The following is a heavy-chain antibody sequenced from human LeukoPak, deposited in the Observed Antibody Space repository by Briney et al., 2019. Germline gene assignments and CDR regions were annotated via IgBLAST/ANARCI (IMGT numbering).Heavy chain of an antibody. D-gene: IGHD5-18*01. V-gene: IGHV3-23*01. CDR2: ISNSDGNT. CDR1: GFTFSNYA. CDR3: ARDGYSYARSPPST. Sequence: HPGGSLRLSCAASGFTFSNYAMSWVRQAPGKGLDWVSTISNSDGNTYYADSVKGRFTISRDNAKNSLYLQMNSLRAEDTAVYYCARDGYSYARSPPSTWGQGTLVTVSS. J-gene: IGHJ4*02.